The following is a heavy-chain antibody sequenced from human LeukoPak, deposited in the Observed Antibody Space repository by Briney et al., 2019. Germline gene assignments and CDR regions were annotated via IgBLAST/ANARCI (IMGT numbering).Heavy chain of an antibody. Sequence: GGSLRLSCAASGFTFSSYSMHWVRQAPGKELEWVSYISSRSGLIQYADSVKGRFTISRDSAKNSLYLQMNSLRDEDTAVYYCARDDSSGYGTENWGQGILVTVSS. CDR3: ARDDSSGYGTEN. D-gene: IGHD3-22*01. V-gene: IGHV3-48*02. CDR2: ISSRSGLI. J-gene: IGHJ4*02. CDR1: GFTFSSYS.